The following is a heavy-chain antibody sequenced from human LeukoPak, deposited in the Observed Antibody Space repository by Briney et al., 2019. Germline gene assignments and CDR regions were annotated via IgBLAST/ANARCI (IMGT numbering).Heavy chain of an antibody. CDR2: IYYSGST. CDR1: GGSISSSSYY. V-gene: IGHV4-30-4*01. CDR3: ARGGDYGGVRGGFDY. Sequence: PSETLSLTCTVSGGSISSSSYYWSWIRQPPGKGLEWIGYIYYSGSTYYNPSLKSRVTISVDTSKNQFSLKLSSVTAADTAVYYCARGGDYGGVRGGFDYWGQGTLVTVSS. J-gene: IGHJ4*02. D-gene: IGHD4-17*01.